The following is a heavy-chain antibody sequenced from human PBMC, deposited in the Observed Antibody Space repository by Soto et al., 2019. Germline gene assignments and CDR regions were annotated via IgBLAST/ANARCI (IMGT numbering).Heavy chain of an antibody. Sequence: PGGSLRLSCAASGFTFSGYGSSWVRQASGKGLEWVSTIGRSGRSTYYADSVQGRFTISRDNSKNTLYLQMNSLRAEDTAVYYCAKGSNVWSDYQHWFDPWGQGTLVTVSS. CDR3: AKGSNVWSDYQHWFDP. CDR1: GFTFSGYG. CDR2: IGRSGRST. D-gene: IGHD3-3*01. J-gene: IGHJ5*02. V-gene: IGHV3-23*01.